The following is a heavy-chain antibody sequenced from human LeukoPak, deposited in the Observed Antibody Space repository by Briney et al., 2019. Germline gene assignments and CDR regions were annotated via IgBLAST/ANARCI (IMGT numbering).Heavy chain of an antibody. D-gene: IGHD3-9*01. Sequence: GGSLRLSCAASGFTVSSNYMSWVRQAPGKWLEWVSVIYSGGSTYYADSVKGRFTISRDNSKNTLYLQMNSLRAEDTAVYYCARSDSERYFDWLYLPTYFDYWGQGTLVTVSS. V-gene: IGHV3-66*01. CDR3: ARSDSERYFDWLYLPTYFDY. CDR1: GFTVSSNY. CDR2: IYSGGST. J-gene: IGHJ4*02.